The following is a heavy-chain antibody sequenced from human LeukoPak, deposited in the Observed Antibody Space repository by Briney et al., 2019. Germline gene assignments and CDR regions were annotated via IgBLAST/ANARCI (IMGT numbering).Heavy chain of an antibody. V-gene: IGHV3-23*01. D-gene: IGHD3-10*01. CDR1: GFTFSSYA. J-gene: IGHJ5*02. Sequence: GGSLRLSCAASGFTFSSYAMSWVRQAPGKGLEWVSAISGSGGSTYYADSVKGRFTISRDNSKNTLYLQMNSLRAEDTAVYYCAKDLENYYVSGSIFDPGGKEPLVTVSS. CDR2: ISGSGGST. CDR3: AKDLENYYVSGSIFDP.